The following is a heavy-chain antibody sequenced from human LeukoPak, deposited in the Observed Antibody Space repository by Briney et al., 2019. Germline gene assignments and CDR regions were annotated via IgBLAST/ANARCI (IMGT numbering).Heavy chain of an antibody. CDR2: INHSGST. J-gene: IGHJ4*02. CDR3: ARGRYGDKLDY. D-gene: IGHD4-17*01. CDR1: GGSFSGYY. Sequence: SETLSLTCAVYGGSFSGYYWSWIRQPPGKGLEWIGEINHSGSTNYNPSLKSRVTISVDTSKNQFSLKLSSVTAAVTAVYYCARGRYGDKLDYWGQGTLVTVSS. V-gene: IGHV4-34*01.